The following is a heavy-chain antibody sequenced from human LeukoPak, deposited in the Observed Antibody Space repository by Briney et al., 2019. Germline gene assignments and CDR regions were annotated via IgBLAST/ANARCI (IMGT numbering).Heavy chain of an antibody. J-gene: IGHJ4*02. CDR3: AIWFGEAFDY. Sequence: SETLSLTCAVYGGSFSGYYWSWIRQPPGKGLEWIGEINHSGGTNYNPSLKSRVTISVDTSKNQFSLKLSSVTAADTAVYYCAIWFGEAFDYWGQGTLVTVSS. D-gene: IGHD3-10*01. CDR2: INHSGGT. V-gene: IGHV4-34*01. CDR1: GGSFSGYY.